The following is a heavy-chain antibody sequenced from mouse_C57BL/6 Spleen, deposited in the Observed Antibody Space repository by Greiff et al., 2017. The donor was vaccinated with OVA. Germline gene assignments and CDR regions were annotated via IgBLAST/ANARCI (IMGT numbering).Heavy chain of an antibody. V-gene: IGHV1-55*01. Sequence: QVQLQQPGAELVKPGASVKMSCKASGYTFTSYWITWVKQRPGQGLEWIGDIYPGSGSTNYNEKFKSKATLTVDTSSSTAYMQLSSLTSDDSAVYYCARAPYYYGSSYWYFDVWGTGTTVTVSS. CDR3: ARAPYYYGSSYWYFDV. J-gene: IGHJ1*03. CDR2: IYPGSGST. D-gene: IGHD1-1*01. CDR1: GYTFTSYW.